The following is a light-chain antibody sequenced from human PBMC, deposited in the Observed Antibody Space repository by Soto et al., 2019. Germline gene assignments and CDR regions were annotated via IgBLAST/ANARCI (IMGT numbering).Light chain of an antibody. CDR1: SSDVGVYDY. J-gene: IGLJ1*01. V-gene: IGLV2-14*01. CDR2: EVS. CDR3: SSFTSSRAYV. Sequence: QSVLTQPASVSGSPGQSITISCTGTSSDVGVYDYVSWYQQQSGKAPKLMIHEVSNRPSGVSNRFSGSKSGNTASLTISGLQAEDEADYYCSSFTSSRAYVFGIGTKLTVL.